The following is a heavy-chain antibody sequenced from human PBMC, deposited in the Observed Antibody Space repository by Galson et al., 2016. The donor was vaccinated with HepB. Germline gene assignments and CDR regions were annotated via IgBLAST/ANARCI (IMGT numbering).Heavy chain of an antibody. D-gene: IGHD5-12*01. CDR3: AAYSGYDFDYYYGMDV. CDR1: GFTFTSSA. V-gene: IGHV1-58*01. J-gene: IGHJ6*02. CDR2: IVVGSGNT. Sequence: SVKVSCKASGFTFTSSAVQWVRQARGQRLEWIGWIVVGSGNTNYAQKFQERVTITRDRSTSTAYMELRSLRSEDTAVYYCAAYSGYDFDYYYGMDVWGQGTTVTVSS.